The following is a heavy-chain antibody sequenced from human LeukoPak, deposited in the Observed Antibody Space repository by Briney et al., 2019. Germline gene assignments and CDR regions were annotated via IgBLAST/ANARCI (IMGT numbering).Heavy chain of an antibody. Sequence: GGSLRLSFAASGFTVSSNYMSWVRQAPGKGLEWVSVIYSGGSTYYADSVKGRFTISRDNSKNTLYLQMNSLRAEDTAVYYCASHHDYSLDYWGQGTLVTVSS. CDR2: IYSGGST. CDR1: GFTVSSNY. V-gene: IGHV3-53*01. J-gene: IGHJ4*02. CDR3: ASHHDYSLDY. D-gene: IGHD4-11*01.